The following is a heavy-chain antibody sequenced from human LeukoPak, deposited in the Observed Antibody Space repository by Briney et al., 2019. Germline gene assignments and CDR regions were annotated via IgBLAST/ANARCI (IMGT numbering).Heavy chain of an antibody. CDR1: GFTFSSYA. V-gene: IGHV3-30*04. CDR3: ARARLLWFRELDSPYYFDY. D-gene: IGHD3-10*01. Sequence: RGGSLRLSCAASGFTFSSYAMHWVRQAPGKGLEWVAVISYDGSNKYYADSVKGRFTISRDNSKNTLYLQMNSLRSDDTAVYYCARARLLWFRELDSPYYFDYWGQGTLVTVSS. CDR2: ISYDGSNK. J-gene: IGHJ4*02.